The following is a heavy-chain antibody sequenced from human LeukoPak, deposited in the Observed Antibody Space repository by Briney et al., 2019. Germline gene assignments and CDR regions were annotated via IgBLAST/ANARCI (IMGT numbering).Heavy chain of an antibody. CDR2: IYYSGST. Sequence: SETLSLTCTVSGDSISSYYWSWIRQPPGKGLEWIGYIYYSGSTNYNPSLKSRVTISVDTSKNQFSLKLSSVTAADTAVYYCARQALEPYSRGWLPYYFDYWGQGTLVTVSS. J-gene: IGHJ4*02. V-gene: IGHV4-59*08. D-gene: IGHD6-19*01. CDR3: ARQALEPYSRGWLPYYFDY. CDR1: GDSISSYY.